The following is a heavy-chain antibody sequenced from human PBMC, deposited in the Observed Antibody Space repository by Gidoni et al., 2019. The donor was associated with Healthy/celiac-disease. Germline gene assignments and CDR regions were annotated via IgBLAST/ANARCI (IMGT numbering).Heavy chain of an antibody. D-gene: IGHD2-8*01. J-gene: IGHJ5*02. Sequence: QVQLVQSGAEVKKPGASVKVSCKASGYTFTSYAMHWVRQAPGQRHEWMGWSNAGNGNTIYSQKFQGRVTITRDTSASTAYMELSSLRSEDTAVYYCTRDMGYESWFDPWGQGTLVTVSS. CDR3: TRDMGYESWFDP. CDR1: GYTFTSYA. V-gene: IGHV1-3*01. CDR2: SNAGNGNT.